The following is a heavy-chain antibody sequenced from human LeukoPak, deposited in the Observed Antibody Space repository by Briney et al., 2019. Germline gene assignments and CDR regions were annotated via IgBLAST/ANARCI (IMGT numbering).Heavy chain of an antibody. J-gene: IGHJ5*01. V-gene: IGHV6-1*01. CDR1: GDSVSSHTAA. D-gene: IGHD3-10*01. CDR2: TYYRSTWST. CDR3: ARDRGGFDS. Sequence: SQTLSLTCNISGDSVSSHTAAWNWIRQSPSRGLEWLGRTYYRSTWSTDYAVSVQSRITINPDTSRNHFALQLSSVTPEDTAVYYCARDRGGFDSWGQGTLVTVSS.